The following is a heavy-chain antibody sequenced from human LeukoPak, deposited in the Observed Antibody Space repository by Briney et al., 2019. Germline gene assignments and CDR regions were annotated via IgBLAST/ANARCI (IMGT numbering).Heavy chain of an antibody. Sequence: GGSLRLSCSASGFTFSTYWMSWVRQAPGKGLEGVAVISYDGSNKYYADSVKGRFTISRDNSKNTLYLQMNSLRAEDTAVYYCARDYDYLFAFDIWGQGTMVTVSS. CDR2: ISYDGSNK. J-gene: IGHJ3*02. V-gene: IGHV3-30-3*01. CDR1: GFTFSTYW. CDR3: ARDYDYLFAFDI. D-gene: IGHD3-16*01.